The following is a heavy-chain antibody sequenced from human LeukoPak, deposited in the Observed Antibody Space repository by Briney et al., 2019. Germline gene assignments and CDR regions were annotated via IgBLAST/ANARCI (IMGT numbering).Heavy chain of an antibody. CDR1: GGSFSGYY. J-gene: IGHJ5*02. CDR2: INHSGST. V-gene: IGHV4-34*01. CDR3: ARVPRGDGWFDP. Sequence: WETLSLTCAVYGGSFSGYYWSWIRQPPGKGLEWIGEINHSGSTNYNPSLKSRVTISVDTSKNQFSLKLSSVTAADTAVYYCARVPRGDGWFDPWGQGTLVTVSS. D-gene: IGHD3-10*01.